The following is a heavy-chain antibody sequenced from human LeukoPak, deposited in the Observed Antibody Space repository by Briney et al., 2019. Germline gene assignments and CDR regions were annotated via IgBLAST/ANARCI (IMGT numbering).Heavy chain of an antibody. CDR1: GGSISSGDYY. Sequence: SETLSLTCTVSGGSISSGDYYWSWIRQPPGKGLEWIGYIYYSGSTYYNPSLKSRVTISVDTSKNQFSLKLSSVTAADTAVYYCARGPTVAYYYYYGMDVWGQGTTVTVSS. D-gene: IGHD4-23*01. CDR3: ARGPTVAYYYYYGMDV. CDR2: IYYSGST. V-gene: IGHV4-30-4*01. J-gene: IGHJ6*02.